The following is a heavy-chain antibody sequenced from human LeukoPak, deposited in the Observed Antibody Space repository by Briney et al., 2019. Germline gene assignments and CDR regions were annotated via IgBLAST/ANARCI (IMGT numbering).Heavy chain of an antibody. CDR2: ISAYNGNT. J-gene: IGHJ4*02. CDR3: ARGELLWFGELLGEIDY. D-gene: IGHD3-10*01. CDR1: GYTFTSYG. V-gene: IGHV1-18*01. Sequence: ASVKVSCKASGYTFTSYGISWVRQAPGQGLEWMGWISAYNGNTNYAQKLQGRVTMTTDTSTSTAYVELRSLRSDDTAVYYCARGELLWFGELLGEIDYWGQGTLVTVSS.